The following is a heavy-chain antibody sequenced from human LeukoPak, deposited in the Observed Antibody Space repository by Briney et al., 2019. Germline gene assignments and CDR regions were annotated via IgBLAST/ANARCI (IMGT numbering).Heavy chain of an antibody. CDR3: AGGGGYYGSGKTYWFDP. V-gene: IGHV4-39*01. J-gene: IGHJ5*02. Sequence: SETLSLTCTVSGGSINSSSYYWVWIRQPPGKGLEWIGTIYYTGSPYYNPSLKSRVTISIDTSKNQFSLKLSSVTAADTAVYYCAGGGGYYGSGKTYWFDPWGQGTLVTVSS. CDR2: IYYTGSP. CDR1: GGSINSSSYY. D-gene: IGHD3-10*01.